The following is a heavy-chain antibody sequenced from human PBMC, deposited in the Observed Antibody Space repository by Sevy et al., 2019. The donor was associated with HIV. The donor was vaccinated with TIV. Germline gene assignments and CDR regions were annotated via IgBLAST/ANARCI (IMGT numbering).Heavy chain of an antibody. CDR1: GYTFTDYY. CDR2: IDPKSGGT. CDR3: AREFYDSWSGPIDFFYGMDV. D-gene: IGHD3-3*01. Sequence: ASVKVSCKASGYTFTDYYTHWVRQAPGQGLEWMGWIDPKSGGTKYAQKFKGRITMTRDTSISTAYLELSRLSSEDTAVYLCAREFYDSWSGPIDFFYGMDVWGQGTTVTVSS. V-gene: IGHV1-2*02. J-gene: IGHJ6*02.